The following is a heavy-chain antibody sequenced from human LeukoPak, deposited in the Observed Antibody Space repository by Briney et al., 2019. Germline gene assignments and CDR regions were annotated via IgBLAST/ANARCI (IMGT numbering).Heavy chain of an antibody. Sequence: GGSLRLSCAASGFTFSRDWMHWVRQVPGKGLVWVSRIDSDDGSTSYADSVRGRFTISRDNAKKTLYLQMNSLRVEDTAVYYCARGGLMTIGTVIANPFDYWGQGILVMVSS. CDR1: GFTFSRDW. J-gene: IGHJ4*02. V-gene: IGHV3-74*01. CDR2: IDSDDGST. CDR3: ARGGLMTIGTVIANPFDY. D-gene: IGHD3-16*02.